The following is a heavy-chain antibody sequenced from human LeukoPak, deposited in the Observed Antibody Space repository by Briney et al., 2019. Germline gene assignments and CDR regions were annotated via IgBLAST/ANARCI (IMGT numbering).Heavy chain of an antibody. CDR1: VYTFTGYY. CDR3: ARVMTMVRGVMSGCPGY. J-gene: IGHJ4*02. D-gene: IGHD3-10*01. V-gene: IGHV1-2*02. Sequence: VASVKVSCKASVYTFTGYYMHWVRQAPGQGLEWMGWIHHNSGGTNYAQKFQGRVTMTRDTSISTAYMEMSRRRSDDTAVYYCARVMTMVRGVMSGCPGYWGQGTLVTVSS. CDR2: IHHNSGGT.